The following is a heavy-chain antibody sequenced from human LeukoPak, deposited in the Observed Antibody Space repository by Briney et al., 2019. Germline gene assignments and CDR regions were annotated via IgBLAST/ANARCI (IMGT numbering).Heavy chain of an antibody. CDR3: ARSRVGATILHFDY. CDR2: IYSSGST. D-gene: IGHD1-26*01. CDR1: GGSFSGYY. Sequence: SETLSLTCAVYGGSFSGYYWSWIRQPPGMGLEWIGSIYSSGSTYYNPSLKSRVTISVDTSKNQFSLKLSSVTAADTALFYCARSRVGATILHFDYWGQGTLVTVSS. J-gene: IGHJ4*02. V-gene: IGHV4-34*01.